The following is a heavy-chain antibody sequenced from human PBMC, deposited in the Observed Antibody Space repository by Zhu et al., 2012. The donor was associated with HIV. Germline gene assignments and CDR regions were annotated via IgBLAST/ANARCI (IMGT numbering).Heavy chain of an antibody. CDR2: IHQSGGA. V-gene: IGHV4-4*02. J-gene: IGHJ4*02. D-gene: IGHD5-12*01. CDR1: GGSISNSNW. CDR3: ASANSGYYPY. Sequence: QVQLQQSGPGLVMTSGTLSLTCAVSGGSISNSNWWSWVRQPPGKGLEWIGEIHQSGGANYNPSLKSRVTISIDKSKNQFSLKLNSVTAADTAFYYCASANSGYYPYWGQGSPGHRLL.